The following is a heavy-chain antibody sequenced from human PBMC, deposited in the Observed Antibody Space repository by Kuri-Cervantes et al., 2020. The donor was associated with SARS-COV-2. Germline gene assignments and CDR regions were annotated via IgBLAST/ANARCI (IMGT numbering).Heavy chain of an antibody. CDR3: ARGRIRPFDY. V-gene: IGHV4-39*07. J-gene: IGHJ4*02. CDR1: GGSISSSSYY. Sequence: ESLKISCTVSGGSISSSSYYWGWIRQPPGKGLEWIGEINHSGSTNYNPSLKSRVTISVDTSKNQFSLELSSVTAADTAVYYCARGRIRPFDYWGQGTLVTVSS. CDR2: INHSGST.